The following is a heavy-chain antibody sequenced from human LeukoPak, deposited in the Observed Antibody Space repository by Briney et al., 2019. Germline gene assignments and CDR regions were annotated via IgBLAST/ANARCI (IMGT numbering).Heavy chain of an antibody. D-gene: IGHD1-26*01. CDR3: ARDGIEWELGFDY. Sequence: SGGFLRLSCAASGFTFSSYWMHWVRQAPGKGLVWVPRINSDGSSTSYADSVKGRFTISRDNAKNTLYLQMNSLRAEDTAVYYCARDGIEWELGFDYWGQGTLVTVSS. J-gene: IGHJ4*02. CDR2: INSDGSST. CDR1: GFTFSSYW. V-gene: IGHV3-74*01.